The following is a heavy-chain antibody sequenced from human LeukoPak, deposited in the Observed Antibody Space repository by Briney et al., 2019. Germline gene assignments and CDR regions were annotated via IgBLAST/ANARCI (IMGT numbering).Heavy chain of an antibody. V-gene: IGHV4-30-2*01. D-gene: IGHD3-22*01. CDR1: GGSISSGSSA. CDR2: IYLSGTT. J-gene: IGHJ4*02. Sequence: PSQTLSLTCAVSGGSISSGSSAWSWIRQPPGKGLEWIGYIYLSGTTYRNPSLKSRVTISLDRSKHQFSLNLKSVTAADTAVYFCDRAVYYYDSSRYCSGVYFDYWGQGTLVTVSP. CDR3: DRAVYYYDSSRYCSGVYFDY.